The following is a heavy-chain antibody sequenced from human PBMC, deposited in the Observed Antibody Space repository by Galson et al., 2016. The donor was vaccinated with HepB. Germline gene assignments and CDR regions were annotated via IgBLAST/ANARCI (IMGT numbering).Heavy chain of an antibody. CDR2: ISYDGSNK. D-gene: IGHD4-17*01. CDR3: AKSGRYYGVDHFDY. J-gene: IGHJ4*02. Sequence: RQAPGKGLEWVAFISYDGSNKKYADSVKGRFTISRDNSKNTLYLQMNSLRAEDTAVYYCAKSGRYYGVDHFDYWGQGTLVTVSS. V-gene: IGHV3-30*18.